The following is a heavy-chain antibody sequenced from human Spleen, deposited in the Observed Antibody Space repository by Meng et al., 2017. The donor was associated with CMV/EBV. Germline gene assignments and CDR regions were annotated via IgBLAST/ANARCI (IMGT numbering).Heavy chain of an antibody. V-gene: IGHV3-30*03. CDR1: GFIFSNYG. CDR3: ARDMGWLHGPSEY. J-gene: IGHJ4*02. CDR2: ISYAGSNQ. D-gene: IGHD5-24*01. Sequence: GGSLRLSCVASGFIFSNYGVHWVRQAPGKGLEWVAVISYAGSNQYYADSVQGRFTISRDNSKNTAYLQMNSLRADDTAVYYCARDMGWLHGPSEYWGQGTLVTVSS.